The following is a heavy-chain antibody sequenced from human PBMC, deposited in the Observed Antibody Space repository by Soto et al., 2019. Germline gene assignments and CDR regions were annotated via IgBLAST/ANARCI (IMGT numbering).Heavy chain of an antibody. Sequence: PSETLSLTCTVSGGSISSGDYYWSWIRQPPGKGLEWIGYIYYSGSTYYNPSLKSRVTISVDTSKNQFSLKLSSVTAADTAVYYCDFSSSRGSFVHAFDIWGQGTMVTVSS. D-gene: IGHD6-25*01. V-gene: IGHV4-30-4*01. CDR3: DFSSSRGSFVHAFDI. CDR2: IYYSGST. CDR1: GGSISSGDYY. J-gene: IGHJ3*02.